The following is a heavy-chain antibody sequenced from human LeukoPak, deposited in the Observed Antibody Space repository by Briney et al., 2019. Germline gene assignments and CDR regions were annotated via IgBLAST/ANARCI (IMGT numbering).Heavy chain of an antibody. CDR3: ARVWSTTSPAGVSF. V-gene: IGHV3-7*01. CDR2: INQDGSEE. CDR1: KFTFTTYW. D-gene: IGHD4-17*01. Sequence: GGSLRLSCAASKFTFTTYWMTWVHQAPGKGLEWVANINQDGSEEYYVDSVKGRFTISRDNAKNSLYLQMNSLRPEDTALYYCARVWSTTSPAGVSFWGQGTLVTVSS. J-gene: IGHJ1*01.